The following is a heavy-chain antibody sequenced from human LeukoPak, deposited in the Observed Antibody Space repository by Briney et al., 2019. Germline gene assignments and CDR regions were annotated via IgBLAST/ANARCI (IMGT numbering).Heavy chain of an antibody. J-gene: IGHJ4*02. V-gene: IGHV3-23*01. CDR3: AQDLVVGIAAAAYDY. CDR2: ISGSGGST. CDR1: GFTFSSYA. Sequence: PGGALRLSCAASGFTFSSYAMSWVRQAPGKGLEWVSGISGSGGSTYYADSVKGRFTISRDNSKNTLYLQMNILRADDTAVYYCAQDLVVGIAAAAYDYWGQGTLVTVSS. D-gene: IGHD6-13*01.